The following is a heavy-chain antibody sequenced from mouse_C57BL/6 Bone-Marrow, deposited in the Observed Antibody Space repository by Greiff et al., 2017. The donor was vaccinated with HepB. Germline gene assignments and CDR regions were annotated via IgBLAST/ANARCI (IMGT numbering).Heavy chain of an antibody. Sequence: EVKVEESGEGLVKPGGSLKLSCAASGFTFSSYAMSWVRQTPEKRLDWVAYISSVGDYIYYASTVKGGFTISRDNARNTLYLQMSSLKSEDTAMYYCTRVLPYYGSSYGWFAYWGQGTLVTVSA. CDR3: TRVLPYYGSSYGWFAY. CDR2: ISSVGDYI. J-gene: IGHJ3*01. D-gene: IGHD1-1*01. CDR1: GFTFSSYA. V-gene: IGHV5-9-1*02.